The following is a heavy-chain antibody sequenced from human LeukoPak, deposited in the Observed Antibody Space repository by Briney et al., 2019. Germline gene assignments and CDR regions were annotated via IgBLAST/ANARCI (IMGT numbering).Heavy chain of an antibody. D-gene: IGHD2-2*01. CDR1: GFTFSSYS. CDR3: ARARSSTSPNPFDY. J-gene: IGHJ4*02. CDR2: ISSSSSYI. Sequence: GGSLRLSCAASGFTFSSYSMNWVRQAPGKGLGWVSSISSSSSYIYYADSVKGRFTISRDNAKNSLYLQMNSLRAEDTAVYYCARARSSTSPNPFDYWGQGTLVTVSS. V-gene: IGHV3-21*01.